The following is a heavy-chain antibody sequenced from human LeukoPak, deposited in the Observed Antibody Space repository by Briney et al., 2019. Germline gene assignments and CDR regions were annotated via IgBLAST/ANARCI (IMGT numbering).Heavy chain of an antibody. V-gene: IGHV4-59*01. CDR1: GASISSYY. CDR2: ISYSGST. J-gene: IGHJ4*02. CDR3: TRGSVVAANFDN. Sequence: SETLSLTCTVSGASISSYYWSWIRQPPGKGLEWIGYISYSGSTNYIPSLKSRVTISVDTSKKQFSLKLSSVTAADTAVYYCTRGSVVAANFDNWGQGTLVTVSS. D-gene: IGHD2-15*01.